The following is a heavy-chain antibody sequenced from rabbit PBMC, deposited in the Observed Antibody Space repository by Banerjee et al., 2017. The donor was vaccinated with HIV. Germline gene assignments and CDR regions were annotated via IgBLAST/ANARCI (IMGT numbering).Heavy chain of an antibody. CDR3: ARDLSSSGWSDFAL. D-gene: IGHD4-1*01. Sequence: QEQLEESGGGLVKPGASLTLTCTASGFSFSSGYDMCWVRQAPGKGLEWIACISAGSSGSTYYATWAKGRFTISRSTSLNTVTLQMTSLTAADTATYFCARDLSSSGWSDFALWGPGTLVTVS. J-gene: IGHJ6*01. CDR2: ISAGSSGST. V-gene: IGHV1S45*01. CDR1: GFSFSSGYD.